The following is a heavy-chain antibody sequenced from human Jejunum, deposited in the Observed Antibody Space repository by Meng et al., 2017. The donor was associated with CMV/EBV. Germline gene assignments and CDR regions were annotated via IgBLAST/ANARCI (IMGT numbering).Heavy chain of an antibody. J-gene: IGHJ4*03. D-gene: IGHD3-22*01. Sequence: QGQLVQSGAEVERPGVTLKLSWETSGFTFATYFTHWLRQAPGQGRQWMGLFNPNGDVTTYSPRFQGRITLTGDTSTSTLYMGRSSLTSDDTAVYYCAREMPMTCYFDQWGQGTLVTVSS. CDR1: GFTFATYF. CDR3: AREMPMTCYFDQ. CDR2: FNPNGDVT. V-gene: IGHV1-46*01.